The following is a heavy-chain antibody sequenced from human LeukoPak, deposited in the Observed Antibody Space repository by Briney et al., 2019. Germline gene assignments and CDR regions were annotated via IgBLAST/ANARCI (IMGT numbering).Heavy chain of an antibody. Sequence: SETLSLTCTVSGGSISSNTYYWGWIRQPPGKGLEWIGSIYYSGSTYYNPSLKSRVTISVDASKNQFSLKLSSVTAADTAVYYCARSGRWGFDPWGQGTLVTVSS. D-gene: IGHD3-10*01. CDR2: IYYSGST. V-gene: IGHV4-39*07. J-gene: IGHJ5*02. CDR1: GGSISSNTYY. CDR3: ARSGRWGFDP.